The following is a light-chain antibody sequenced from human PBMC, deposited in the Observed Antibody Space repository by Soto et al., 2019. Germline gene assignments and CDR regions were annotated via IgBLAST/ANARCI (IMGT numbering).Light chain of an antibody. CDR1: SSNIGNNY. CDR3: GTWDSSLSAGGVV. Sequence: QSVLTQPPSVSAAPGQKVTISCSGSSSNIGNNYVSWYQQLPGTAPKLLIYDNNKRPSGIPDRFSGSKSGTSATLGITGLQTGDEADYYCGTWDSSLSAGGVVFGGGTQLTVL. CDR2: DNN. V-gene: IGLV1-51*01. J-gene: IGLJ2*01.